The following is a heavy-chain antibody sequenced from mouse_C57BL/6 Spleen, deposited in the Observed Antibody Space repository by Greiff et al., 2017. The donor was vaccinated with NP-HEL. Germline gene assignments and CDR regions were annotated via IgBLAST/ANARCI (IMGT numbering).Heavy chain of an antibody. Sequence: EVKLMESGGGLVKPGGSLKLSCAASGFPFSDYGMHWVRQAPEKGLEWVAYISSGSSTIYYADTAKRRFTISRDNAKNTLFLQMTSLRSEDTAMYYCARTPHFDYWGQGTTLTVSS. J-gene: IGHJ2*01. V-gene: IGHV5-17*01. CDR2: ISSGSSTI. CDR3: ARTPHFDY. CDR1: GFPFSDYG.